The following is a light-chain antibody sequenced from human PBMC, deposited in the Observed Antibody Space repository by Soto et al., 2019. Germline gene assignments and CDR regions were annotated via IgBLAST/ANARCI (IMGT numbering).Light chain of an antibody. CDR2: EVS. V-gene: IGLV2-23*02. J-gene: IGLJ1*01. CDR1: SSDIGGYNY. Sequence: QSALTQPASVSGSPGQSITISCTGTSSDIGGYNYVSWFQQHPGKAPKLMISEVSKWPSGVSNRFSGSKSGNTASLTISGLQAEDEADYYCCSYAGSSTFYVFGTGTKVT. CDR3: CSYAGSSTFYV.